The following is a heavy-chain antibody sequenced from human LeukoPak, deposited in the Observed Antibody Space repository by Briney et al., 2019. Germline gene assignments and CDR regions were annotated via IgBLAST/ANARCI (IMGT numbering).Heavy chain of an antibody. Sequence: KPSETLSLTCAVSGGSISSHYWNWIRQPPGKGLEWIGYIYTSGSTNYNPSLKSRVTISVDTSKNQFSLKLSSVTAADTAVYYCARQMAAAGTGWFDPWGQGTLVTVSS. D-gene: IGHD6-13*01. J-gene: IGHJ5*02. CDR3: ARQMAAAGTGWFDP. CDR1: GGSISSHY. CDR2: IYTSGST. V-gene: IGHV4-4*09.